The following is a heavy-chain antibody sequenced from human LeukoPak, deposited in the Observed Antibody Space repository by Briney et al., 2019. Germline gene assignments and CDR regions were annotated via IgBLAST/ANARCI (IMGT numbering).Heavy chain of an antibody. CDR3: ARGGYSGYELARNWFDP. D-gene: IGHD5-12*01. J-gene: IGHJ5*02. V-gene: IGHV1-69*05. CDR2: IIPIFGTA. CDR1: GGTFSSYA. Sequence: ASVKVSCKASGGTFSSYAISWVRQAPGQGLEWMGGIIPIFGTANYAQKFQGRVTITTDESTSTAYMELSSLRSEDTAVYYCARGGYSGYELARNWFDPWGQGTLVTVSS.